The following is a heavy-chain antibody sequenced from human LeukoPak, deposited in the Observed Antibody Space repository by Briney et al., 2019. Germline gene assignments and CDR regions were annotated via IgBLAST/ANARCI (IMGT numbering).Heavy chain of an antibody. J-gene: IGHJ4*02. CDR3: TRRLDD. V-gene: IGHV3-7*01. Sequence: GGLWRLSWAVVGSSFNSAWMAWVRQAPGKGLEWVDNIKHDQSWKNFLDSLKGRFPISRANAQNSLYLQMNGLRVEDTAVYYCTRRLDDWGQGTLVTVSS. CDR2: IKHDQSWK. D-gene: IGHD3-16*01. CDR1: GSSFNSAW.